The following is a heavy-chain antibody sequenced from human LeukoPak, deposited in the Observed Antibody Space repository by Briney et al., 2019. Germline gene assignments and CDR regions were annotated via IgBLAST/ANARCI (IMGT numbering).Heavy chain of an antibody. V-gene: IGHV3-49*03. Sequence: GGSLRLSCTAFGFTFGDYGLSWFRQAPGKGLEWIGFIRSKKVFGGAIEYAASVKGRFTFSRDDSKSIAYLQMNDLRTDDTAVYYCTRDWWRLGFDYWGQGTLVTDSS. CDR2: IRSKKVFGGAI. D-gene: IGHD2-21*02. J-gene: IGHJ4*02. CDR1: GFTFGDYG. CDR3: TRDWWRLGFDY.